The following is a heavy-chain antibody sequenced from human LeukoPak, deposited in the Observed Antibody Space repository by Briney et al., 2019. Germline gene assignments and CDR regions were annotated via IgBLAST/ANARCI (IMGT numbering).Heavy chain of an antibody. V-gene: IGHV3-30*18. J-gene: IGHJ6*02. CDR1: GFTFSSYG. D-gene: IGHD6-13*01. Sequence: GGSLRLSCAASGFTFSSYGMHCARQAPGKGLEWVAVISYDGSNKYYADSVKGRFTISRDNSKNTLYLQMNSLRAEDTAVYYCAKDKLRPIAAAGLMPYYYGMDVWGQGTTVTVSS. CDR3: AKDKLRPIAAAGLMPYYYGMDV. CDR2: ISYDGSNK.